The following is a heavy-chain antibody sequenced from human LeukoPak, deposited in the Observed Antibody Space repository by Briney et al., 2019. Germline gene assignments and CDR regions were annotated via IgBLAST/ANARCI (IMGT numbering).Heavy chain of an antibody. D-gene: IGHD3-10*01. CDR2: IYYSGST. J-gene: IGHJ4*02. CDR1: GGSISSSSHY. Sequence: SETLSLTCTVSGGSISSSSHYWGWIRQPPGKGLEWIGSIYYSGSTYYNPSLKSRVTISVDTSKNQFSLKLSSVTAADTAVYYCARLLWFGELLLDYWGQGTLVTVSS. V-gene: IGHV4-39*01. CDR3: ARLLWFGELLLDY.